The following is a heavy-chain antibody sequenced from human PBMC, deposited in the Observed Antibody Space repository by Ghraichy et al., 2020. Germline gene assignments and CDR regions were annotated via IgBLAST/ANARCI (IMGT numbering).Heavy chain of an antibody. CDR1: GFTFSSYA. J-gene: IGHJ4*02. CDR3: AKDLPHIVVVTAIGEIVY. D-gene: IGHD2-21*02. Sequence: GSLRLSCAASGFTFSSYAMSWVRQAPGKGLEWVSAISGSGGSTYYADSVKGRFTISRDNSKNTLYLQMNSLRAEDTAVYYCAKDLPHIVVVTAIGEIVYWGQGTLVTVSS. V-gene: IGHV3-23*01. CDR2: ISGSGGST.